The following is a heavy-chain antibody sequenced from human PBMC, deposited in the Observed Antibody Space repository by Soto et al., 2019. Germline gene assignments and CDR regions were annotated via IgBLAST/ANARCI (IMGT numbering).Heavy chain of an antibody. J-gene: IGHJ4*02. CDR1: GLTFSTYA. CDR3: AKVHRRGTSGYFFDY. V-gene: IGHV3-23*01. CDR2: VSASGLNT. D-gene: IGHD3-10*01. Sequence: PGGSLRLSCAASGLTFSTYAMACVRQAPGKGLEWVSGVSASGLNTDYADPVKGRFYISRDNSKNTVSLPMNSLRAEDTALYYCAKVHRRGTSGYFFDYCGQRTPVPVSA.